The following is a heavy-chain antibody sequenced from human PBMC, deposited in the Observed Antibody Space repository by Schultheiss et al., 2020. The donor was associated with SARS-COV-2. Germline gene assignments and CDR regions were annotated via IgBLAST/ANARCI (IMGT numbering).Heavy chain of an antibody. CDR3: ARLNEDDSSGWYFDY. CDR2: INHSGST. CDR1: GGSISSYY. D-gene: IGHD6-19*01. Sequence: SETLSLTCTVSGGSISSYYWSWIRQPPGKGLEWIGEINHSGSTNYNPSLKSRVTMSVDTSKNQFSLKLSSVTAADTAVYYCARLNEDDSSGWYFDYWGQGTLVTVSS. J-gene: IGHJ4*02. V-gene: IGHV4-59*01.